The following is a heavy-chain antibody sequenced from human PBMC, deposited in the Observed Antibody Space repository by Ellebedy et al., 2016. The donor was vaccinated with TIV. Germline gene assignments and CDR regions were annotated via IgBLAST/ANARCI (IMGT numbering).Heavy chain of an antibody. CDR3: ARPTVPATICGACGMDV. J-gene: IGHJ6*02. D-gene: IGHD2-2*01. CDR2: IYGGGTI. V-gene: IGHV3-53*01. CDR1: GFTVSSNF. Sequence: GESLKISCAASGFTVSSNFMTWVRQAPGKGLEWASVIYGGGTIRYADSVKGRFTISRDNSKNTVDLQMNSLRAEDTAVYYCARPTVPATICGACGMDVWGQGTTVIVSS.